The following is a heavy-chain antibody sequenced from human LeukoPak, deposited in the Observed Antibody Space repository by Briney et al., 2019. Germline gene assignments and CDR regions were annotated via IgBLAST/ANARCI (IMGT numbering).Heavy chain of an antibody. D-gene: IGHD3-22*01. V-gene: IGHV1-18*01. CDR2: ISAYNGNT. Sequence: ASVKVSCKASGYTFTSYGIIWVRQAPEQGLEWMGWISAYNGNTNYAQKLQGRVTMTTDTSTSTAYMELRSLRSDDTAVYYCARLDYDSSGYYRDYWGQGTLVTVSS. CDR1: GYTFTSYG. CDR3: ARLDYDSSGYYRDY. J-gene: IGHJ4*02.